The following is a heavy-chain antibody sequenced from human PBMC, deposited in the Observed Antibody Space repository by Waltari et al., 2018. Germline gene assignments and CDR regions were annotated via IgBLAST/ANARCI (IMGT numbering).Heavy chain of an antibody. D-gene: IGHD7-27*01. V-gene: IGHV3-7*01. CDR3: VRDEPGDGLDY. J-gene: IGHJ4*02. CDR1: GFTLSRYW. Sequence: EVQLVESGGGLVQPGGSLRLSCAASGFTLSRYWMSWVRQAPGKGPEWVANIMTDGSEEYYVDSVRGRFTISRDNAKNTVYLQMNNLRDEDTAVYYCVRDEPGDGLDYWGQGTLVTVSS. CDR2: IMTDGSEE.